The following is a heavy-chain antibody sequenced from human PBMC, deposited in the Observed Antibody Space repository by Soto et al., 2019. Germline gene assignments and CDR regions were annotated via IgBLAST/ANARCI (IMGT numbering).Heavy chain of an antibody. V-gene: IGHV3-21*01. CDR3: ARVHAVLSYSYYGMAV. CDR1: GFTFGSYS. J-gene: IGHJ6*02. D-gene: IGHD3-9*01. Sequence: GGSLRLSCAASGFTFGSYSMNWVRQAPGKGLEWVSSISSSSSYIYDADSVKGRFTISRDNAKNSLYLQMNSLRAEDTAVYYCARVHAVLSYSYYGMAVWGQGTTVTVSS. CDR2: ISSSSSYI.